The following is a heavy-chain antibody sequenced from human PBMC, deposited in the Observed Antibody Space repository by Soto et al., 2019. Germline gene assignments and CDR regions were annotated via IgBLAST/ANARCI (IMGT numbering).Heavy chain of an antibody. Sequence: ASVKVSCKASGYTFTSYDINWVRQATGQGLEWMGWMNPNSGNTGYAQKFQGRVTMTRNTSISTAYMELSSLRSEDTAVYYCARAVRYYDFWSGYLYYYYYYYMDVWGKGTTVTVSS. D-gene: IGHD3-3*01. CDR3: ARAVRYYDFWSGYLYYYYYYYMDV. J-gene: IGHJ6*03. CDR1: GYTFTSYD. V-gene: IGHV1-8*01. CDR2: MNPNSGNT.